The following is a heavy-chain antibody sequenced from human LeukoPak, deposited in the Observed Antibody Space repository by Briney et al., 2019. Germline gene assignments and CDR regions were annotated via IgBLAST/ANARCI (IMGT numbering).Heavy chain of an antibody. D-gene: IGHD3-10*01. Sequence: GGSLRLSCAASGFTVSSNYMSWVRQAPGKGLEWVSVIYSGGSTYYADSVKGRFTISRDNSKNTLYLQMNSLRAEDTAVYYCARDSPRITMVRAYGMDVWGQGTTVTVSS. V-gene: IGHV3-53*01. J-gene: IGHJ6*02. CDR1: GFTVSSNY. CDR2: IYSGGST. CDR3: ARDSPRITMVRAYGMDV.